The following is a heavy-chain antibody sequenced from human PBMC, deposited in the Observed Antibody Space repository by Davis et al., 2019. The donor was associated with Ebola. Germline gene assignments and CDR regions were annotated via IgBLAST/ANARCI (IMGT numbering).Heavy chain of an antibody. J-gene: IGHJ6*02. D-gene: IGHD6-6*01. CDR1: GFTFTTYP. CDR2: ISWSSTYI. CDR3: ARSSIAARPGYYYGMDV. V-gene: IGHV3-21*01. Sequence: GESLKISCAASGFTFTTYPMNWVRQAPGTGLEWVSSISWSSTYIYYADSVMGRFTISRDNAKNSLYLQMNSLGVEDTAVYYCARSSIAARPGYYYGMDVWGQGTTVTVSS.